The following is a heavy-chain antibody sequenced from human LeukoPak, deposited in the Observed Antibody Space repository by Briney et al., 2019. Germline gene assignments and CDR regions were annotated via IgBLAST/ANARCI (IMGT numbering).Heavy chain of an antibody. CDR1: GGSISSYY. CDR3: ARVSPALNSWFDP. V-gene: IGHV4-59*01. CDR2: IYYSGST. Sequence: PSETLSLTCTVSGGSISSYYWSWIRQPPGKGLEWIGYIYYSGSTNYNPSPKSRVTISVDTSKNQFSLKLSSVTAADTAVYYCARVSPALNSWFDPWGQGTLVTVSS. D-gene: IGHD1-7*01. J-gene: IGHJ5*02.